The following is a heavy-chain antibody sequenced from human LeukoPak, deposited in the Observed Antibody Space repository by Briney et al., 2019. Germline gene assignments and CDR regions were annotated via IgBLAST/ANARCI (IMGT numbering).Heavy chain of an antibody. V-gene: IGHV4-61*02. CDR3: ARDRYYYDSSGYYSAFDT. Sequence: SETLSLTCTVSGGSISSSSYYWSWIRQPPGKGLEWIGRIYTSAIISGNTNYNPSLKSRVTMSVDTSKNQFSLRLRSVTAADTAVYYCARDRYYYDSSGYYSAFDTWGQGTMVTVSS. D-gene: IGHD3-22*01. J-gene: IGHJ3*02. CDR1: GGSISSSSYY. CDR2: IYTSAIISGNT.